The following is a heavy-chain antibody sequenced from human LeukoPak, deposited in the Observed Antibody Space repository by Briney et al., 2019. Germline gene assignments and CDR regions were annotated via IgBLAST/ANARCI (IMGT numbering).Heavy chain of an antibody. V-gene: IGHV4-38-2*02. CDR2: IYHSGST. D-gene: IGHD3-22*01. CDR3: ARYYYDSSGYYYENWFDP. J-gene: IGHJ5*02. Sequence: PSETLSLTCTVSGTSISRYYWGWIRQPPGKGLEWIGSIYHSGSTYYNPSLKSRVTISVDTSKNQFSLKLSSVTAADTAVYYCARYYYDSSGYYYENWFDPWGQGTLVTVSS. CDR1: GTSISRYY.